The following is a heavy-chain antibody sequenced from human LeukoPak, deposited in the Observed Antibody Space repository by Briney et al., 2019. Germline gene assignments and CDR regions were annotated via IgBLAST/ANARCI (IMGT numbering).Heavy chain of an antibody. CDR3: ARVFSVTTG. D-gene: IGHD4-11*01. V-gene: IGHV3-21*01. J-gene: IGHJ4*02. CDR2: VSISSTYI. CDR1: GSTFSSYS. Sequence: GGSLRLSCAASGSTFSSYSMNWVRQAPGKGLEWVSSVSISSTYIYYADSVKGRFTISRDNAKNSLYLQMNSLRAEDTAVYYCARVFSVTTGWGQGTLVTVCS.